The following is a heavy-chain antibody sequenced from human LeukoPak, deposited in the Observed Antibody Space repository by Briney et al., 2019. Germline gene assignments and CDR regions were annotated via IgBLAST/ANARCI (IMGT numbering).Heavy chain of an antibody. J-gene: IGHJ4*02. CDR3: ARGLLYQPLQGNYFDY. CDR1: GFTFSTYE. V-gene: IGHV3-48*03. CDR2: ISSSGNTI. D-gene: IGHD2-2*01. Sequence: GGSLRLSCAASGFTFSTYEMNWVRQAPGKGLEWLSYISSSGNTIYYADSMKGRFTISRDNAKNSLYLQMNSLRADDTAVYYCARGLLYQPLQGNYFDYWGQGTLVTVSS.